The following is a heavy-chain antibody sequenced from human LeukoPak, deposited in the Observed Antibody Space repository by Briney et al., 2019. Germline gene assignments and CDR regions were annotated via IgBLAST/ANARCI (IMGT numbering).Heavy chain of an antibody. CDR3: AREVVVITKGNWFDP. J-gene: IGHJ5*02. CDR2: ISAYNGNT. D-gene: IGHD3-22*01. Sequence: ASVKVSCKASGYTFTSYYMDWVRQAPGQGLEWMGWISAYNGNTNYAQKLQGRVTMTTDTSTSTAYMELRSLRSDDTAVYYCAREVVVITKGNWFDPWGQGTLVTVSS. V-gene: IGHV1-18*04. CDR1: GYTFTSYY.